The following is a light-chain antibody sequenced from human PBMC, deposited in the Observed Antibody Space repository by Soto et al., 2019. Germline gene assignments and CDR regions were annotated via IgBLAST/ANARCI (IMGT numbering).Light chain of an antibody. CDR3: CSYAGSYTYV. CDR1: SSDVGGYNS. J-gene: IGLJ1*01. Sequence: QSVLTQPRSVSGSPGQSVTISCTGTSSDVGGYNSVSWYQQLPGRAPKLMIYDVSKWPSGVPDRFSGSKSGNTASLTISGLHAEDEADYYCCSYAGSYTYVFGAGTKVTVL. CDR2: DVS. V-gene: IGLV2-11*01.